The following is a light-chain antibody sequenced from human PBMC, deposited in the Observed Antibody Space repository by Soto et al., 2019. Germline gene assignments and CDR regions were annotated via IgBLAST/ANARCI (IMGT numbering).Light chain of an antibody. V-gene: IGKV3-15*01. CDR3: QHYKT. J-gene: IGKJ1*01. CDR1: QSVSSN. CDR2: GAF. Sequence: EIVMTQSPATLSVSPGERVSLSCRASQSVSSNLAWYQQKPGQAPSLLIYGAFTRATGIPARFSGSGSGTDFTLTISRLEPEDFAVYYCQHYKTFGQGTKVDI.